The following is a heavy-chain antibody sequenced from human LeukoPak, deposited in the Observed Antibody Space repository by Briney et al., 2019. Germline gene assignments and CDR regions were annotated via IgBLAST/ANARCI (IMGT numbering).Heavy chain of an antibody. Sequence: SETLSLTCTVSGVSISSISYYWGWIRQPPGKGLEWIGSIYYSGSTYYNPSLKSRVTISVDTSKNQFSLKLSSVTAADTAVYYCARRNVLMVYAIDYWGQGTLVTVSS. CDR2: IYYSGST. V-gene: IGHV4-39*01. CDR1: GVSISSISYY. D-gene: IGHD2-8*01. CDR3: ARRNVLMVYAIDY. J-gene: IGHJ4*02.